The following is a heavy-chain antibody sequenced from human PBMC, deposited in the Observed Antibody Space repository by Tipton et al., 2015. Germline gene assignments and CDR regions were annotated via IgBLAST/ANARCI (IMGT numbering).Heavy chain of an antibody. V-gene: IGHV5-51*01. CDR1: GYSFTNYW. CDR2: IYPGDSDT. J-gene: IGHJ3*02. Sequence: QLVQSGAEVRKPGESLKISCKASGYSFTNYWIGWVRQMPGKGLEWMGVIYPGDSDTRYSPSFQGHVTISADKFINTAYLQWNSLKASDTAMYYCARHVSFYYDTHGYDALDIWAQGTMVTVSS. D-gene: IGHD3-22*01. CDR3: ARHVSFYYDTHGYDALDI.